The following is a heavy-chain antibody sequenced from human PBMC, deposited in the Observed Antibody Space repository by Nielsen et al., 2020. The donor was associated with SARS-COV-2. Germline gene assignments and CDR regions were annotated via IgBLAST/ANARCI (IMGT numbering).Heavy chain of an antibody. J-gene: IGHJ4*02. CDR2: IYYSGST. CDR1: GGSTSSYY. V-gene: IGHV4-59*08. CDR3: ARVFKSRSFDY. D-gene: IGHD2-8*01. Sequence: SETLSLTCTVSGGSTSSYYWSWIRQPPGKGLEWIGYIYYSGSTNYNPSLKSRVTISVDTSKNQFSLKLSSVTAADTAVYYCARVFKSRSFDYWGQGTLVTVSS.